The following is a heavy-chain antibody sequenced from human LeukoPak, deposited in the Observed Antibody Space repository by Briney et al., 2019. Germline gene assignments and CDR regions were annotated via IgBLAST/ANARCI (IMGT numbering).Heavy chain of an antibody. CDR3: ARHGLGYYYYMDV. CDR2: IYYTGTT. CDR1: GDSISSSSYY. Sequence: SETLSPTCTVSGDSISSSSYYWGWIRQPPGKGLEWIGSIYYTGTTYYNPSLKSRVTISVDTSKNQFSLKVRSVTAADTAVYYCARHGLGYYYYMDVWGKGTTVTVSS. V-gene: IGHV4-39*01. J-gene: IGHJ6*03. D-gene: IGHD3-16*01.